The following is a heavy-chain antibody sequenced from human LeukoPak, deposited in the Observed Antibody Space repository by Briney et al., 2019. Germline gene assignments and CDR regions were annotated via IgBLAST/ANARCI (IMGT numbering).Heavy chain of an antibody. V-gene: IGHV3-30*02. CDR1: GFSFSNSD. Sequence: PGGSLRLSCAASGFSFSNSDMHWVRQAPGKGLEWVASIRYDGSNKYYEDSVKGRLTISRDNAKNTLSLRMYSLRPEDTAVYYCVKEIRRNYFYGMDVWGQGTSVTVSS. CDR3: VKEIRRNYFYGMDV. J-gene: IGHJ6*02. CDR2: IRYDGSNK.